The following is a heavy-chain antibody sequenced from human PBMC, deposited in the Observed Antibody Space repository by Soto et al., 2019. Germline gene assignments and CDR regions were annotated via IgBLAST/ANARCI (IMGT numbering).Heavy chain of an antibody. D-gene: IGHD3-3*01. CDR1: GGTFSSFA. CDR3: ARSDFWSGPYGMDV. J-gene: IGHJ6*02. V-gene: IGHV1-69*06. CDR2: IIPIYETP. Sequence: QGQVVQSGAEVKKPGSSVKVSCKASGGTFSSFAVSWVRQAPGQVLEWMGGIIPIYETPNYAQKFQDRVTITADKSTSIVYMELNSLRSEDTAVYYCARSDFWSGPYGMDVWGQGTTVTVSS.